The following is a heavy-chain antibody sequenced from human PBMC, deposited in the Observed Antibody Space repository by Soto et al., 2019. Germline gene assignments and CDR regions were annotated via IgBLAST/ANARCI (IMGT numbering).Heavy chain of an antibody. Sequence: PGGSLRLSCAASGFTFSDFYMSWIRQAPGKGLEWVAYISSGTTIYYADSVKGRFTISRDNAKSSLYLQMNNLRADDTAVYYCARESSVVAATFAYWGQGTLVTVSS. D-gene: IGHD2-15*01. CDR1: GFTFSDFY. CDR2: ISSGTTI. CDR3: ARESSVVAATFAY. J-gene: IGHJ4*02. V-gene: IGHV3-11*01.